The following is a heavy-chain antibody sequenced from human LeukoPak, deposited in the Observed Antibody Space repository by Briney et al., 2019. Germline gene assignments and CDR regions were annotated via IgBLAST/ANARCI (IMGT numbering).Heavy chain of an antibody. D-gene: IGHD6-13*01. CDR3: ARALYSSGWYVY. CDR1: GGSFSGYY. CDR2: INHSGST. V-gene: IGHV4-34*01. Sequence: SETLSLTCAVYGGSFSGYYWSWIRQPPGKGLEWIGEINHSGSTNYNPSLKSRVTISVDTSKNQFSLKLSSVTAADTAVYYCARALYSSGWYVYWGQGTLVTVSS. J-gene: IGHJ4*02.